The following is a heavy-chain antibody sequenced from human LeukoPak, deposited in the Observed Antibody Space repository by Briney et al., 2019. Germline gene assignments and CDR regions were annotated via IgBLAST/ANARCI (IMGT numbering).Heavy chain of an antibody. CDR3: ARAPGYCSSTSCRRGAFDI. J-gene: IGHJ3*02. Sequence: SETLSLTCTVSGDSISSGRYYWSWIRQPAGEGLEWIGRIYASGSTIYNPSLKSRVTMSLDTSKNQFSLRLTSVTAADTAVYYCARAPGYCSSTSCRRGAFDIWGQGTMVTVSS. D-gene: IGHD2-2*01. CDR2: IYASGST. V-gene: IGHV4-61*02. CDR1: GDSISSGRYY.